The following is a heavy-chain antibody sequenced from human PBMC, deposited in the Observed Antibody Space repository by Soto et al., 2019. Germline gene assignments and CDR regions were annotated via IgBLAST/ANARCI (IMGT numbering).Heavy chain of an antibody. J-gene: IGHJ5*02. CDR3: ARDYSSSWSNWFDP. Sequence: GGSLRLSCAASGFTFSSYPMHWVRQAPGKGLEYVSGISSNGVSTYHANSVKGRFTISRDNSKNTLYLQMGSLRAEDMAVYYCARDYSSSWSNWFDPWGQGTQVTVSS. D-gene: IGHD6-13*01. CDR1: GFTFSSYP. V-gene: IGHV3-64*01. CDR2: ISSNGVST.